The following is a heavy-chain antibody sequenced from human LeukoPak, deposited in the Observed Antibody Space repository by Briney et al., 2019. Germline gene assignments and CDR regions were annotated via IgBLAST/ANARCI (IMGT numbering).Heavy chain of an antibody. J-gene: IGHJ3*02. CDR2: IYSGGST. CDR3: ARGSHIDWLSDDAFDI. V-gene: IGHV3-53*01. D-gene: IGHD3-9*01. CDR1: GFTVSSNY. Sequence: PGGSLRLSCAASGFTVSSNYMSWVRQAPGKGLEWVSVIYSGGSTYYADSVKGRFTISRDNSKNTLYLQMNSLRAEDTAVYYCARGSHIDWLSDDAFDIWGQGTMVTVSS.